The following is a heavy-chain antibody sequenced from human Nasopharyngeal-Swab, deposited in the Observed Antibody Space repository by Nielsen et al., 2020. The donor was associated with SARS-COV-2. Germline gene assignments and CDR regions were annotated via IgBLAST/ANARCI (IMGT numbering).Heavy chain of an antibody. CDR3: ARGTGGGTIFGVVIMGYGMDV. D-gene: IGHD3-3*01. J-gene: IGHJ6*02. CDR1: GFTVSSNY. Sequence: AGSLRLSCAASGFTVSSNYMSWVRQAPGKGLEWVSVIYSGGSTYYADSVKGRFTISRDNSKNTLYLQMNSLRAEDTAVYYCARGTGGGTIFGVVIMGYGMDVWGQGTTVTVSS. V-gene: IGHV3-66*01. CDR2: IYSGGST.